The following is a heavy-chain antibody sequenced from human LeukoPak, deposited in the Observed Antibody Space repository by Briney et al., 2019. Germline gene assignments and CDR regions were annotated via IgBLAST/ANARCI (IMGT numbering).Heavy chain of an antibody. Sequence: SETLSLTCTVSGCSISISSYYWGWIRQPPGKGLEWIGSIYYSGSTFYNPSLKSRVTISVGTSKNQFSLKLSSVTAADTAVYFCARPAYYGDSWFDPWGQGTLVTVSS. J-gene: IGHJ5*02. CDR3: ARPAYYGDSWFDP. CDR2: IYYSGST. D-gene: IGHD4-17*01. CDR1: GCSISISSYY. V-gene: IGHV4-39*01.